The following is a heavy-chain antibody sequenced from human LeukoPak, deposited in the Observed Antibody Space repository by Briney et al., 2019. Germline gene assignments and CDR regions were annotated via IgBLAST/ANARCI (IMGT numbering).Heavy chain of an antibody. CDR3: ARYLAAGYFDL. J-gene: IGHJ2*01. CDR2: IYYTGST. CDR1: GGSIVSYY. Sequence: SETLSLTCTVSGGSIVSYYWSWIRQPPGKGLEWIGYIYYTGSTNYNPSLKSRVTISVDTSKNQFSLKLSSVTAADTAVYYCARYLAAGYFDLWSRGTLVTVSS. D-gene: IGHD6-25*01. V-gene: IGHV4-59*08.